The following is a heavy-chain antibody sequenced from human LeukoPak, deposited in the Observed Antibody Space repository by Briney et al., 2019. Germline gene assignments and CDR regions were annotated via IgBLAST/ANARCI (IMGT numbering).Heavy chain of an antibody. J-gene: IGHJ5*02. Sequence: ASVKVSCKASGYSFINYDIHWVRQAAGQGLEWMGWMNPNSGNTGYTQKFQGRVTMTRDTSVSTAYMELSSLRYEDTAIYYCARAHSHENMPTANTGCWFDPWGQGTLVTVSS. D-gene: IGHD5-18*01. CDR3: ARAHSHENMPTANTGCWFDP. CDR2: MNPNSGNT. CDR1: GYSFINYD. V-gene: IGHV1-8*01.